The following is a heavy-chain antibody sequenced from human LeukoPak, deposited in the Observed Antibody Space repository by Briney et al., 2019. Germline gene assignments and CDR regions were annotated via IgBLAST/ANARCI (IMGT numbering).Heavy chain of an antibody. Sequence: GGSLRLSCAASGFTFNSYWMTWVRQAPGKGLEWVADIKQDGSDKYYAGSVKGRFTISRDNAKNSLYLQMNSLRAEDTAVYFCARYISAWKTDDYWGQGTLVTVSS. CDR1: GFTFNSYW. D-gene: IGHD6-19*01. CDR3: ARYISAWKTDDY. V-gene: IGHV3-7*03. J-gene: IGHJ4*02. CDR2: IKQDGSDK.